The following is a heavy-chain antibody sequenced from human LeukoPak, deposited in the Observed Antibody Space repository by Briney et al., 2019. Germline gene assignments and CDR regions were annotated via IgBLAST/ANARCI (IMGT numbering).Heavy chain of an antibody. V-gene: IGHV3-64*01. Sequence: GGSLRLSCAASGFTFSSYAMHWVRQAPGKGLEYVSAISSNGGSTYYANSVKGRFTISRDNSKNTLYLQMGSLRAEDMAVYYCAREFDGSASGAGYWGQGTLVTVSS. J-gene: IGHJ4*02. CDR3: AREFDGSASGAGY. CDR2: ISSNGGST. CDR1: GFTFSSYA. D-gene: IGHD1-26*01.